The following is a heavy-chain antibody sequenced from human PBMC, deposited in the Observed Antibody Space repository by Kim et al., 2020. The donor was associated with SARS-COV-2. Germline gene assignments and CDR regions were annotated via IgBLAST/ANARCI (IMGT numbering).Heavy chain of an antibody. J-gene: IGHJ4*02. Sequence: SETLSLTCTVSGGSISNGGFYWTWIRQHPGKGLEWLGYIYSTGSTYYNPSLRSRLSISLDKSKTQFSLNLTSVTAADTAMYYCARPLRGGVGGGLSWGQGSLVTVSS. D-gene: IGHD3-16*01. CDR2: IYSTGST. V-gene: IGHV4-31*03. CDR1: GGSISNGGFY. CDR3: ARPLRGGVGGGLS.